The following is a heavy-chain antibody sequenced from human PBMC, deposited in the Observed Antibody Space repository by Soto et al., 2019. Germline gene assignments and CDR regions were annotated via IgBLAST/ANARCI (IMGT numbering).Heavy chain of an antibody. D-gene: IGHD3-16*01. CDR1: GFTFSNYG. J-gene: IGHJ4*03. CDR3: EGRDDPFHD. CDR2: IWHDGSQK. V-gene: IGHV3-33*01. Sequence: QVQLVESGGGVVQPGTSLRLSCVATGFTFSNYGIHWVRQAPGRGLEWVAVIWHDGSQKYLADSVRGRFTISRDNSKNTVYLQMNSLRAEDTAVYYCEGRDDPFHDWGQGTMVTVSS.